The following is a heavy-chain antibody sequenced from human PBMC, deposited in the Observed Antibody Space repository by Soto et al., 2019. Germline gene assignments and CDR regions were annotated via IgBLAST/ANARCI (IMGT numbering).Heavy chain of an antibody. J-gene: IGHJ5*02. Sequence: GASVKVSCKASGYTFTNYGVAWVRQAPGHGLEWWGWISGYNGNTNYAQKFQGRVTMTRDTATSPAYMELKTLRSDDTASYFCAQGLVKAVNRGGRGAHNCFDPWGQGTLVTVSS. CDR2: ISGYNGNT. D-gene: IGHD3-16*02. CDR1: GYTFTNYG. CDR3: AQGLVKAVNRGGRGAHNCFDP. V-gene: IGHV1-18*01.